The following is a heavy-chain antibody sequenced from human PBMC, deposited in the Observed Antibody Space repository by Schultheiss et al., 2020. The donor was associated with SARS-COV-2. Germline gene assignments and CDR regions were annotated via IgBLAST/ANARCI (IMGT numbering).Heavy chain of an antibody. V-gene: IGHV1-69*13. J-gene: IGHJ4*02. CDR3: ARDTSSWHRADY. CDR1: GGTFSSYA. D-gene: IGHD6-13*01. Sequence: SVKVSCKASGGTFSSYAISWVRQAPGQGLEWMGGIIPIFGTANYAQKFQGRVTITADESTSTAYMELSSLRSEDTAVYYCARDTSSWHRADYWGQGTLVTVSS. CDR2: IIPIFGTA.